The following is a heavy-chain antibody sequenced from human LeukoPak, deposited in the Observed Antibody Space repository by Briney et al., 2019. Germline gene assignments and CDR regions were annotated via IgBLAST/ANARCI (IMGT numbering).Heavy chain of an antibody. CDR2: IYYSGST. Sequence: SETLSLTCTVSGGSISSSSYYWGWIRQPPGKGLEWIGSIYYSGSTYYNPSLKSRVTISVDTSKNQFSLKLSSMTAADTAVYYCARYRGASGYHFDYWGQGTLVTVSS. CDR3: ARYRGASGYHFDY. V-gene: IGHV4-39*01. CDR1: GGSISSSSYY. D-gene: IGHD5-12*01. J-gene: IGHJ4*02.